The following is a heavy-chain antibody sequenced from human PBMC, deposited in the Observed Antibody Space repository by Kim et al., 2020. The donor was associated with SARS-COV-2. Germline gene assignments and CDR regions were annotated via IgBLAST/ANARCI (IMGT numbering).Heavy chain of an antibody. CDR2: ISGSGGST. V-gene: IGHV3-23*01. J-gene: IGHJ4*02. CDR1: GFTFSSYA. D-gene: IGHD4-17*01. Sequence: GGSLRLSCAASGFTFSSYAMSWVRQAPGKGLEWVSAISGSGGSTYYADSVKGRFTISRDNSKNTLYLQMNSLRAEDTAVYYCAKSGDYGDYVWYFDYWGQGTLVTVSS. CDR3: AKSGDYGDYVWYFDY.